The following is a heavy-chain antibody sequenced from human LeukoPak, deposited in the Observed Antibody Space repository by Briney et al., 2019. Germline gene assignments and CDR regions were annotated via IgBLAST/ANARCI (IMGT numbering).Heavy chain of an antibody. J-gene: IGHJ5*02. CDR3: ARGYLQP. V-gene: IGHV3-11*01. Sequence: PGGSLRLSCAASGFTFSDYSMSWVSQPPGRGLEWLSYITSTGTTIWYADSVKGRFAISRDNAKNSLYLQMNTLRAEDTAMYYCARGYLQPWGQGTLVTVSS. CDR1: GFTFSDYS. D-gene: IGHD4-11*01. CDR2: ITSTGTTI.